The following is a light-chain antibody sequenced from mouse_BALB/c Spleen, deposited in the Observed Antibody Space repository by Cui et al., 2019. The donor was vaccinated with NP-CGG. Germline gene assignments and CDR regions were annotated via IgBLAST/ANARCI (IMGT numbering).Light chain of an antibody. V-gene: IGLV1*01. CDR1: TGAVTTSNY. CDR3: ALWYSNHWV. Sequence: QAVVTQESALTTSPGETVTLTCRSSTGAVTTSNYANWVQEKPDHLFTGLIGGTNNRAPGVPARFSGSLIGDKAALTITGAQTEDEAIYFCALWYSNHWVFGGGTKVTAL. J-gene: IGLJ1*01. CDR2: GTN.